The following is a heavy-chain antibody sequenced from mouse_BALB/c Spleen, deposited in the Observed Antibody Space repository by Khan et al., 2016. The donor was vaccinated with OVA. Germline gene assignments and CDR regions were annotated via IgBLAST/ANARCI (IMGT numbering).Heavy chain of an antibody. CDR2: VSTGGHYT. J-gene: IGHJ3*01. CDR1: GFTFSTYG. CDR3: TRLAYYDDSEGFAY. Sequence: DVQLVESGGDIVKPGGSLKLSCAASGFTFSTYGMSWVRQTPDKRLEWVATVSTGGHYTYYTDTVKGRFTISRDNAKNTLYLQMSSLRSEDTAMFYCTRLAYYDDSEGFAYWGQGTLVTVSA. V-gene: IGHV5-6*01. D-gene: IGHD1-1*01.